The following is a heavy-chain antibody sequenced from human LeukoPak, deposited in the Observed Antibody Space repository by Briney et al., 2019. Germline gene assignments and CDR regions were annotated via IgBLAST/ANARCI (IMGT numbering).Heavy chain of an antibody. CDR2: ISGSGGST. D-gene: IGHD3-22*01. Sequence: GGSLRLSCAASGFTFSSYAMSWVRQAPGKGLEWVSAISGSGGSTYYADSVKGRFTISRDNSKNTLYLQMNSPRAEDTAVYYCADGLIYDSSGYYLGDYWGQGTLVTVSS. J-gene: IGHJ4*02. CDR3: ADGLIYDSSGYYLGDY. CDR1: GFTFSSYA. V-gene: IGHV3-23*01.